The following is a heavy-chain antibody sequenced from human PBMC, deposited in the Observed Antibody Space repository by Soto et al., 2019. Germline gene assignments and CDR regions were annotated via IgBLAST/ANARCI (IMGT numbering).Heavy chain of an antibody. D-gene: IGHD3-10*02. Sequence: GGSLRLSCAASGFTFSSYAMHWVRQAPGKGLEWVAVISYDGSNKYYADSVKGRFTISRDNSKNTLYLQMNSLRAEDTAVYYCARDYVTLFYYYYGMDVWGQGTTVTVSS. J-gene: IGHJ6*02. CDR3: ARDYVTLFYYYYGMDV. CDR1: GFTFSSYA. CDR2: ISYDGSNK. V-gene: IGHV3-30-3*01.